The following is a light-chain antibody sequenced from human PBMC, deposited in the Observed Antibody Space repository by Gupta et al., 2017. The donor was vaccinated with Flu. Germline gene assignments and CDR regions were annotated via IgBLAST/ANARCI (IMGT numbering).Light chain of an antibody. V-gene: IGLV3-10*01. Sequence: GQTAGITCSGDALPKKYAYWYQQKSGQAPVLIIYEDRKRPSGIPERFSGSSSGTMATLTISGAQVEDEADYYCYSTDTSGNHRVFGGGTNLTVL. CDR2: EDR. CDR1: ALPKKY. CDR3: YSTDTSGNHRV. J-gene: IGLJ3*02.